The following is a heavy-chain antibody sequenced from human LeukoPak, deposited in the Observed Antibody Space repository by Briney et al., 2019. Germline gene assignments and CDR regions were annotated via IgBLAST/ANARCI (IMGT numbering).Heavy chain of an antibody. CDR2: INPNSGGT. Sequence: ASVKVSCKASGYTFTGYYIHWLRQAPGQGLEWMGWINPNSGGTSYAQKFQGLVTMSRDTSITTAYMELNRLISDDTAVYFCARTKPPCTSCLLLDYWGQGTLVTVSS. V-gene: IGHV1-2*02. CDR3: ARTKPPCTSCLLLDY. D-gene: IGHD2-2*01. CDR1: GYTFTGYY. J-gene: IGHJ4*02.